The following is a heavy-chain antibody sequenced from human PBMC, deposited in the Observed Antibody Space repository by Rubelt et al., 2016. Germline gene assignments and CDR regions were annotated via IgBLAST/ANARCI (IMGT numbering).Heavy chain of an antibody. V-gene: IGHV3-21*01. Sequence: EVQLLESGGGLVQPGGSLRLSCAASGFTFTTAGMTWIRQAPGKGLEWVSTIVYSGDSQYYADSVKGRFTISRDNTRNALLLQMNSLRADETAMYCCARDGSEWSRDYWGQGTLVTVSS. CDR2: IVYSGDSQ. CDR1: GFTFTTAG. J-gene: IGHJ4*02. CDR3: ARDGSEWSRDY. D-gene: IGHD3-3*01.